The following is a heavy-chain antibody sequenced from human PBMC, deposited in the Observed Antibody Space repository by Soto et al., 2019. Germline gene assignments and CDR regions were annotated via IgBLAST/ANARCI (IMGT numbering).Heavy chain of an antibody. CDR1: GYTFTSYG. J-gene: IGHJ4*02. CDR3: XXXXXXXXVATVDY. D-gene: IGHD5-12*01. V-gene: IGHV1-18*01. Sequence: QVQLVQSGAEVKKPGASVKVSCKASGYTFTSYGISWVRQAPGQGLEWMGWISAYNGNTNYAQKLQGRVTMTTDTXXXXXXXXXXXXXXXXXXXXXXXXXXXXXXVATVDYWGQGTLVTVSS. CDR2: ISAYNGNT.